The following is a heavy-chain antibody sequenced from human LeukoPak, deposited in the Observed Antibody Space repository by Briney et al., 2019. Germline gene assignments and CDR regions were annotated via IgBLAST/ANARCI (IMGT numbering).Heavy chain of an antibody. CDR3: ARDRGRTVVTPGPFSSED. CDR1: GYTFTSYG. Sequence: ASVKVSCKASGYTFTSYGISWVRQAPGQGLEWMGWISVYNGNTNYAQKFQGRVTMTTETSTRKAYMEMRGLRSDDTAVYYCARDRGRTVVTPGPFSSEDWGQGTLVTVSS. D-gene: IGHD4-23*01. CDR2: ISVYNGNT. V-gene: IGHV1-18*01. J-gene: IGHJ4*02.